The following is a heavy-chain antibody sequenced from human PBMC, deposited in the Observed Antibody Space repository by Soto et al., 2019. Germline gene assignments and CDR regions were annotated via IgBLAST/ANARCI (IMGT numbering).Heavy chain of an antibody. CDR2: IYPGDSDT. Sequence: PGGSLKISCKGSGYSFTSYWIGWVRQMPGKGLEWMGIIYPGDSDTRYSPSFQGQVTIAADKSISTAYLQWSSLKAADAAIYYCARRAVTAYYYYGMDVWGQGTTVTVSS. D-gene: IGHD4-4*01. CDR3: ARRAVTAYYYYGMDV. J-gene: IGHJ6*02. CDR1: GYSFTSYW. V-gene: IGHV5-51*01.